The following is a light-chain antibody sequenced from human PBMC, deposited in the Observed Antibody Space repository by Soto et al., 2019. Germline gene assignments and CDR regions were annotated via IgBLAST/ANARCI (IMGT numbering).Light chain of an antibody. CDR1: SSNIGSNS. Sequence: QLVLTQPPSTSETPGQRVTISCSGSSSNIGSNSVSWYQQLPGTAPKLLMFNNYQRPSGVPDRFSGSKSGTSASLAISGLQSEDEADYYCAAWDDSLNGWVFGGGTQLTVL. CDR2: NNY. V-gene: IGLV1-44*01. CDR3: AAWDDSLNGWV. J-gene: IGLJ3*02.